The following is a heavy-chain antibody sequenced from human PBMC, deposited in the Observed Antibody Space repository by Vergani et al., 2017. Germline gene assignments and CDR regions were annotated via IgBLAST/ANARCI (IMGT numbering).Heavy chain of an antibody. V-gene: IGHV5-51*01. Sequence: EVQLVPSGAEEKTPGESLKISCTASGYSFTSYWIGWVRQLPRKGLEWMGIIYPGDSDTRYSPSFQGQVTISADKSISPAYLQWSSLKASDTAMYYCARGWRYXFDYWGQGTLVTVSS. CDR2: IYPGDSDT. CDR1: GYSFTSYW. J-gene: IGHJ4*02. CDR3: ARGWRYXFDY.